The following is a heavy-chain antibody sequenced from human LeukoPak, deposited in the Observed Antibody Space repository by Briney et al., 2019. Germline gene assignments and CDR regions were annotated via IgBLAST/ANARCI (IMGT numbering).Heavy chain of an antibody. J-gene: IGHJ4*02. CDR1: GFTFDDYA. CDR3: AKAGGIAAAEPLFDY. Sequence: PGRSLRLSCAASGFTFDDYAMHWVRQAPGKGLEWVSGISWNSGSIGYAYSVKGRFTISRDNAKNSLYLQMNSLRAEDTALYYCAKAGGIAAAEPLFDYWGQGTLVTVSS. D-gene: IGHD6-13*01. CDR2: ISWNSGSI. V-gene: IGHV3-9*01.